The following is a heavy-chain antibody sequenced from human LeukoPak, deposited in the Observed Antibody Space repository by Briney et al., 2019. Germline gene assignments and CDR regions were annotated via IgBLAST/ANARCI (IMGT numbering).Heavy chain of an antibody. CDR1: EFTFSSYA. CDR3: AKAAQVAGRPNLGGHFDY. CDR2: ISGSGGRT. V-gene: IGHV3-23*01. J-gene: IGHJ4*02. D-gene: IGHD6-6*01. Sequence: PGGSLRLSCAASEFTFSSYAMSWVRQAPGKGLEWVSAISGSGGRTYYAGSVKGRFTISRDNNENTLYLQMNSLRAEDTAVYYCAKAAQVAGRPNLGGHFDYWGQGTLVTVSS.